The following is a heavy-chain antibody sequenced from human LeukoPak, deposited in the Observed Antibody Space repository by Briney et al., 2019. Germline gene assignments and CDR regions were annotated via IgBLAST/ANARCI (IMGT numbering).Heavy chain of an antibody. V-gene: IGHV4-59*01. Sequence: SETLSLTCTVSGGSISSYYWSWIRQPPGKGLEWIGYIYYSGSTNYNPSLKSRVTISVDTSKNQFSLKLSSVTAADTAVYYCAGMDTHGSRYYYYGMDVWGQGTTVTVSS. CDR3: AGMDTHGSRYYYYGMDV. CDR2: IYYSGST. D-gene: IGHD5-18*01. CDR1: GGSISSYY. J-gene: IGHJ6*02.